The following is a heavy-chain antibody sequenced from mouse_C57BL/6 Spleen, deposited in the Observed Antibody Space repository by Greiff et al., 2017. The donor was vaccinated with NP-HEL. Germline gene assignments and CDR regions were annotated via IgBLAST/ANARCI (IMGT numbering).Heavy chain of an antibody. Sequence: DVMLVESGGDLVKPGGSLKLSCAASGFTFSSYGMSWVRQTPDKRLEWVATISSGGSYTYYPDSVKGRFTISRDNAKNTLYLQMSSLKSEDTAMYYCARHTTTVVAEAMDYWGQGTSVTVSS. CDR3: ARHTTTVVAEAMDY. CDR2: ISSGGSYT. D-gene: IGHD1-1*01. CDR1: GFTFSSYG. J-gene: IGHJ4*01. V-gene: IGHV5-6*02.